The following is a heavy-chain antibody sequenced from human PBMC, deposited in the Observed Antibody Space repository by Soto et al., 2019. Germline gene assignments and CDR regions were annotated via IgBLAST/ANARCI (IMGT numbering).Heavy chain of an antibody. J-gene: IGHJ4*02. D-gene: IGHD6-13*01. CDR3: ARVIAAADSL. CDR2: IKQDGSEK. Sequence: EVQLVESGGGLVQPGGSLRLSCAASGFTFSTYWMHWVRQAPGKGLEWVANIKQDGSEKYYLDSVKGRFTISRDNAKSSLYLQMNRLRAQDHAVYYCARVIAAADSLWGQGTLVTVSS. V-gene: IGHV3-7*01. CDR1: GFTFSTYW.